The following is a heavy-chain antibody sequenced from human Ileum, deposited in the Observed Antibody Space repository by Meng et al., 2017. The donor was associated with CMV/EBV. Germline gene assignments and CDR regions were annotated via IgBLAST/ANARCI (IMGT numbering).Heavy chain of an antibody. J-gene: IGHJ4*02. Sequence: VQLVEVGGGLVKPGVSLRLSCAASGFTVSSNYMSWVRQAPGKGLEWVSVIYSGGSTYYADSVKGRFTISRDNSKNTLYLQMNSLRAEDTAVYYCARGTSDWPGVDYWGQGTLVTASS. D-gene: IGHD2-21*02. CDR1: GFTVSSNY. V-gene: IGHV3-66*01. CDR2: IYSGGST. CDR3: ARGTSDWPGVDY.